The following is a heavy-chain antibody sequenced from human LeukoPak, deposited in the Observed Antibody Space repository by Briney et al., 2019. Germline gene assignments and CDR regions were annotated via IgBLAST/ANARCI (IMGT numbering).Heavy chain of an antibody. J-gene: IGHJ4*02. CDR3: ARDYDSSGYYDY. CDR1: GFTFSSYG. D-gene: IGHD3-22*01. CDR2: IWYDGSNK. V-gene: IGHV3-33*01. Sequence: QPGRSLRLSCAASGFTFSSYGMHWVRQAPGKGLEWVAVIWYDGSNKYYADSVKGRFTISRDNSKNTLYLQMNSLRAEDTAVYYCARDYDSSGYYDYWGQRTLVTVSS.